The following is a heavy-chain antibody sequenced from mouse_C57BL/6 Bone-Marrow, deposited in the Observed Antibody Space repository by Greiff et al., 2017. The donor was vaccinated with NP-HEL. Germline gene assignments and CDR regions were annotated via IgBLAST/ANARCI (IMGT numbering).Heavy chain of an antibody. CDR3: ARAHGNYLDY. CDR1: GYSITSGYY. CDR2: ISYDGSN. D-gene: IGHD2-1*01. V-gene: IGHV3-6*01. Sequence: EVQLQKSGPGLVKPSQSLSLTCSVTGYSITSGYYWNWIRRFPGNKLEWVGSISYDGSNNYSPSLKNRISITRDTSKNQFFLKLNSVTAEDTATYYCARAHGNYLDYWGEGTTLTVSS. J-gene: IGHJ2*01.